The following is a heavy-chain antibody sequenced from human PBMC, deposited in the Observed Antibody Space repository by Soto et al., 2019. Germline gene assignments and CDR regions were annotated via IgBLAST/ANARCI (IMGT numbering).Heavy chain of an antibody. D-gene: IGHD6-19*01. V-gene: IGHV3-NL1*01. CDR1: GFTFSTYA. Sequence: QVQLVESGGGVVQPGGSLRLSCAASGFTFSTYAMHWVRQAPGKGLEWVAVIYTGGSTYYADSVKGRFTISRDNPKNTVYLQMNSLRADDTAVYYCARDRSSGWYDYWGQGTLVTVSS. J-gene: IGHJ4*02. CDR3: ARDRSSGWYDY. CDR2: IYTGGST.